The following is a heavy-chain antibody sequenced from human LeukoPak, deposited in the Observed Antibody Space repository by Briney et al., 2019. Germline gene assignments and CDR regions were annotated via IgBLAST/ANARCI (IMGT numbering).Heavy chain of an antibody. CDR3: AKDRVHYGSGSDY. Sequence: GGSLRLSCAASGFSLGNYGVSWVRQAPGKGLEWVSNIANSGGNTYYAESVKGRFTISKDTSKNTVYLEIRGLRVEDTAVYYCAKDRVHYGSGSDYWGQGTLVTVSS. CDR1: GFSLGNYG. J-gene: IGHJ4*02. CDR2: IANSGGNT. D-gene: IGHD3-10*01. V-gene: IGHV3-23*01.